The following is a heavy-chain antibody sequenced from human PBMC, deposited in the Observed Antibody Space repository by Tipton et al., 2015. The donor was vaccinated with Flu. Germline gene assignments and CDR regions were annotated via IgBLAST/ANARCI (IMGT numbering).Heavy chain of an antibody. CDR2: ISAFNSDI. V-gene: IGHV1-18*01. CDR3: ARDTYSDYVFDY. J-gene: IGHJ4*02. CDR1: GYTFTNYG. Sequence: QLVQSGAEVKKPGASVKVSCKASGYTFTNYGISWVRQAPGQGLEWMGWISAFNSDINYVQKFQGRVTMTTDTSTSTAFMELRSLRSDDTAVYYCARDTYSDYVFDYWGQGTLVTVSS. D-gene: IGHD4-11*01.